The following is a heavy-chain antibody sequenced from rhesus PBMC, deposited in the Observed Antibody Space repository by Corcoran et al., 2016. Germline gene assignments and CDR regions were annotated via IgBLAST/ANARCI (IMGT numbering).Heavy chain of an antibody. V-gene: IGHV5-2*01. CDR1: GYSFTSYW. D-gene: IGHD6-19*01. CDR3: VNEGGRSSGFDY. Sequence: EVQLVQSGAEVKRPGESLKISCKTSGYSFTSYWISWVRQLPGKGLEWMGAIDPSDSDTRYSPSFQGQVTISADKSISTAYLQWSSLKASDSATYYCVNEGGRSSGFDYWGQGVLVTVSS. J-gene: IGHJ4*01. CDR2: IDPSDSDT.